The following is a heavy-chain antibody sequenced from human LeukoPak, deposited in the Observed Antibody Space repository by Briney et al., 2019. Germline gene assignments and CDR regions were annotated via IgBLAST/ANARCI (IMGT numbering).Heavy chain of an antibody. CDR3: AKDYDILTGAPDFDY. CDR1: GFTFSSYG. CDR2: ISYDGSNK. J-gene: IGHJ4*02. D-gene: IGHD3-9*01. V-gene: IGHV3-30*18. Sequence: GGSLRLSCAASGFTFSSYGMHWVRQAPGKGLEWVAVISYDGSNKYYADSVKGRFTISRDNSKNTLYLQMNSLRAEDTAVYYCAKDYDILTGAPDFDYWGQGTPVTVSS.